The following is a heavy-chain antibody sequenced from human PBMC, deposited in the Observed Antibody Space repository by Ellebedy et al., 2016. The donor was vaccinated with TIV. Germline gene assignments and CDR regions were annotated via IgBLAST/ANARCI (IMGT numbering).Heavy chain of an antibody. J-gene: IGHJ5*02. CDR3: ARWFGELLYVRWFDP. D-gene: IGHD3-10*01. CDR2: IYHSGST. V-gene: IGHV4-39*01. Sequence: SETLSLTCIASGGSLSSSSSYWAWIRQPPGTGLEWIGSIYHSGSTYYNPSLKSRVPISVDTSKNQFSLKLTSVTAADTAEYYCARWFGELLYVRWFDPWGQGTLVTVSS. CDR1: GGSLSSSSSY.